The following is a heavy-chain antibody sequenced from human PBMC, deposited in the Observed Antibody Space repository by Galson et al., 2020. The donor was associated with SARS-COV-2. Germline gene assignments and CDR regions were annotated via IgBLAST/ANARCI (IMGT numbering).Heavy chain of an antibody. CDR3: AKEGSVGYYYYMDV. J-gene: IGHJ6*03. Sequence: GGSLRLSCAASGFTFSSYGMHWVRQAPGKGLEWVAVISYDGSNKYYADSVKGRFTISRDNSKNTLYLQMNSLRAEDTAVYYCAKEGSVGYYYYMDVWGKGTTVTISS. CDR2: ISYDGSNK. D-gene: IGHD2-15*01. V-gene: IGHV3-30*18. CDR1: GFTFSSYG.